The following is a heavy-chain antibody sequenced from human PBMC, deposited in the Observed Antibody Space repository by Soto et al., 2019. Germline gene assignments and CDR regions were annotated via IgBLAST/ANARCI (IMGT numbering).Heavy chain of an antibody. D-gene: IGHD6-13*01. CDR1: GFTFSSYS. V-gene: IGHV3-48*01. J-gene: IGHJ5*02. CDR2: ISSSSSTI. CDR3: AREGSSWFNWFDP. Sequence: EVQLVESGGGLVQPGGSLRLSCAASGFTFSSYSMNWVRQAPGKGPEWVSYISSSSSTIYYADSVKGRFIISRDNAKNSLYLQMNSLRAEDTAVYYCAREGSSWFNWFDPWGQGTLVTVSS.